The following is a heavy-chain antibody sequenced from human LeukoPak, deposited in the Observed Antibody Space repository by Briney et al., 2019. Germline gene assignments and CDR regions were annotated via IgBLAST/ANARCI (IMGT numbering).Heavy chain of an antibody. CDR3: TKEGVEGY. CDR2: INPNSGGT. V-gene: IGHV1-2*02. CDR1: GYTFTGYN. Sequence: ASVKVSCKASGYTFTGYNMHWVRQAPGQGLEWMGWINPNSGGTNHAQKFQGRVTMTRDTSINTAYLELGRLTSDDTAVYYCTKEGVEGYWGQGTLVTVSS. J-gene: IGHJ4*02.